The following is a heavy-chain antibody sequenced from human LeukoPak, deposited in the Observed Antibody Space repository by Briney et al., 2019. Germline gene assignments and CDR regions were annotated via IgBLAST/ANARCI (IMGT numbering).Heavy chain of an antibody. V-gene: IGHV4-39*01. J-gene: IGHJ4*02. CDR3: ARDRYYGSGSYYNPRRGYFDY. CDR1: GGSISDTLYY. Sequence: PSETLSLTCTVSGGSISDTLYYWGWIRQPPGKGLEWIASVYYSGSTYYNPSLQRRVTISVDTSKNQFSLKLSSVTAADTAVYYCARDRYYGSGSYYNPRRGYFDYWGQGTLVTVSS. D-gene: IGHD3-10*01. CDR2: VYYSGST.